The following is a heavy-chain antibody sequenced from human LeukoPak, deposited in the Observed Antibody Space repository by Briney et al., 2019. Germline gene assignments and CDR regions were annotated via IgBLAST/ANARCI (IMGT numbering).Heavy chain of an antibody. CDR3: SKGRGVLWDYYYMDV. CDR2: IRYDGSNK. Sequence: GRSLRLSCAASGFTFSSYGMSWVRQAPGKGLEWVAFIRYDGSNKYFADSVKGRFTNSRDNSKNTLYLQMNSLRAEDTAVYYCSKGRGVLWDYYYMDVWGKGTTVTISS. D-gene: IGHD3-10*01. CDR1: GFTFSSYG. V-gene: IGHV3-30*02. J-gene: IGHJ6*03.